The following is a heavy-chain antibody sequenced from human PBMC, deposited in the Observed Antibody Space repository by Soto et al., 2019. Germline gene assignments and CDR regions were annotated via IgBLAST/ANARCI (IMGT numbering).Heavy chain of an antibody. J-gene: IGHJ5*01. Sequence: EMQLVESGGGLVQPGGSLRLSCAASGFTVSTFYMNWVRQAPGKGLEWISLIYTADTTSYADSVRGRFTISRDNSKNTLYLQMISLTVEDTAVYFCATEFYYRFDSWGQGTPVTVSS. CDR1: GFTVSTFY. V-gene: IGHV3-66*01. CDR3: ATEFYYRFDS. CDR2: IYTADTT. D-gene: IGHD2-8*01.